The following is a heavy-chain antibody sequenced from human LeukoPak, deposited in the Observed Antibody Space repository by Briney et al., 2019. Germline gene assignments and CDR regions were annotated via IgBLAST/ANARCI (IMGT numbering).Heavy chain of an antibody. D-gene: IGHD2-2*01. V-gene: IGHV3-23*01. CDR2: ISGSGGST. Sequence: GGSLRLSCAASGFTFSSYAMSWVRRAPGKGLEWVSAISGSGGSTYYADSVKGRFTISRDNSKNTLYLQMNSLRAEDTAVYYCARASLLGYCSSTSCYQFDYWGQGTLVTVSS. CDR1: GFTFSSYA. CDR3: ARASLLGYCSSTSCYQFDY. J-gene: IGHJ4*02.